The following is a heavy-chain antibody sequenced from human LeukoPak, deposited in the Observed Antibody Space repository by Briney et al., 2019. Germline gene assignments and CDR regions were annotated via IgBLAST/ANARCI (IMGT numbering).Heavy chain of an antibody. Sequence: GGSLRLSCAASGFTFSSYAMRWVRQAPGKGLEWVAVISYDGSNKYYADSVKDRFTISRDNSKNTLYLQMNSLRAEDTAVYYCARGHPWTYSSGWYYFDYWGQGTLVTVSS. CDR3: ARGHPWTYSSGWYYFDY. D-gene: IGHD6-19*01. CDR1: GFTFSSYA. CDR2: ISYDGSNK. J-gene: IGHJ4*02. V-gene: IGHV3-30-3*01.